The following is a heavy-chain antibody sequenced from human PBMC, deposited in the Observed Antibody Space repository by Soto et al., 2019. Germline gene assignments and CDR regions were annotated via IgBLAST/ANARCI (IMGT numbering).Heavy chain of an antibody. V-gene: IGHV5-51*01. D-gene: IGHD2-21*01. CDR2: IHPGDSDT. CDR3: TLSFGESQYHYYCMDV. CDR1: GFIFSRYT. J-gene: IGHJ6*02. Sequence: PGESLKISCVGSGFIFSRYTVGWVRQVPGKGLEWMGVIHPGDSDTRYSPSFQGQVTISADKSISTAYLQWSSLKASDTAMYYCTLSFGESQYHYYCMDVWCQAITVTVS.